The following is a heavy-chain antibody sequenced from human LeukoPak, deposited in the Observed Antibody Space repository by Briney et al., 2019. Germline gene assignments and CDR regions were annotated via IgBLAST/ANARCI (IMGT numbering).Heavy chain of an antibody. J-gene: IGHJ4*02. CDR3: ARGALYSVSYKSYFDY. D-gene: IGHD1-26*01. Sequence: SVKVSCKASGCTFSSYAISWVRQAPGHGLEGMGGIIPIFGPANYAQKFQGRVTIVADESTRTAYTELSRLRSEDTAVYYCARGALYSVSYKSYFDYWGQGTLVSVSS. CDR1: GCTFSSYA. CDR2: IIPIFGPA. V-gene: IGHV1-69*13.